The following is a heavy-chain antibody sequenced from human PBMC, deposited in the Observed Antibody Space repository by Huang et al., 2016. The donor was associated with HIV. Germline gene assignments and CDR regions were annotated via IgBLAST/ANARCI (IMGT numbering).Heavy chain of an antibody. Sequence: QVHLVQSGAEVREPGASVKVSCRPSGNTFTSFHVHWVRQAPGQGLEWMGKIIAGGGSTTYAAKFQGRISMTRDRSTGTIFLELRSLRSEDTVMYYCARVQPPHGRNPLDIWGQGTLITVSS. J-gene: IGHJ3*02. V-gene: IGHV1-46*03. CDR2: IIAGGGST. CDR1: GNTFTSFH. CDR3: ARVQPPHGRNPLDI.